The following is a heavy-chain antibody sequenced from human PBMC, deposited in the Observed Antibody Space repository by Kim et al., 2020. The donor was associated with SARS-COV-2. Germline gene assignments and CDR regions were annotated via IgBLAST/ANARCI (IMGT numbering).Heavy chain of an antibody. Sequence: ASVKVSCKASGYTFTGYYMHWVRQAPGQGLEWMGWINPNSGGTNYAQKFQGRVTMTRDTSISTAYMELSRLRSDDTAVYYCARDWASIVGATTPYFDYWGQGTLVTVSS. V-gene: IGHV1-2*02. CDR2: INPNSGGT. CDR3: ARDWASIVGATTPYFDY. J-gene: IGHJ4*02. CDR1: GYTFTGYY. D-gene: IGHD1-26*01.